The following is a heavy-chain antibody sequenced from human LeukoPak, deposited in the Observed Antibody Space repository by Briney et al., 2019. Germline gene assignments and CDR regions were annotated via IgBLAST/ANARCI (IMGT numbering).Heavy chain of an antibody. V-gene: IGHV4-39*01. Sequence: PSETLSLTCTVSGGSISSYYWGWIRQPPGKGLEWIGSIYYSGSTYYNPSLKSRVTISVDTSKNQFSLKLSSVTAADTAVYYCAGQGHYYYDSSGRFDYWGQGTLVTVSS. CDR2: IYYSGST. D-gene: IGHD3-22*01. CDR1: GGSISSYY. CDR3: AGQGHYYYDSSGRFDY. J-gene: IGHJ4*02.